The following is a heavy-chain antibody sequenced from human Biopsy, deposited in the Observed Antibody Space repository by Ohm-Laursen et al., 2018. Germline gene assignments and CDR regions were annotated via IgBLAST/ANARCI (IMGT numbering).Heavy chain of an antibody. Sequence: SDTLSLTCTVSGGSISSGGSYWSWIRPRPGKGLEWIGYIFNSANTYYNPSLKNLITISGDTSKNQFSLKLNSVTAADTAVYYCARGDYFDSNGYFWFDPWGQGTLVTVSS. CDR1: GGSISSGGSY. J-gene: IGHJ5*02. D-gene: IGHD3-22*01. V-gene: IGHV4-31*01. CDR3: ARGDYFDSNGYFWFDP. CDR2: IFNSANT.